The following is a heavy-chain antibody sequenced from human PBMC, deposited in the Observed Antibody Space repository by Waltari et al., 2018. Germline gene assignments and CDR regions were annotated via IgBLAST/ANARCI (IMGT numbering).Heavy chain of an antibody. Sequence: QVQLQASGPGLVRPSETLSLTCTVSGGSISGHYLSWLRQPPGKGLEWIGDIHYTGNTNYNASLKSRVTISLDTSKNQLSLKLNSVTAADTAVYHCARDRDRGFYYYMDVWGKGTTVTVSS. CDR2: IHYTGNT. D-gene: IGHD2-15*01. V-gene: IGHV4-59*11. J-gene: IGHJ6*03. CDR1: GGSISGHY. CDR3: ARDRDRGFYYYMDV.